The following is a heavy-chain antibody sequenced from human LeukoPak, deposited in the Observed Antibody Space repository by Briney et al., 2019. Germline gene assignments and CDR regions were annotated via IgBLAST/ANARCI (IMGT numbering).Heavy chain of an antibody. J-gene: IGHJ4*02. CDR2: MNPNSGNT. D-gene: IGHD5-12*01. V-gene: IGHV1-8*03. Sequence: GASVRVSCKASGYTFTSYDINWVRQAPGQGLEWMGWMNPNSGNTGYAQKFQGRVTITRNTSISTAYMELSSLRSEDTAVYYCARSGYDGSEDFDYWGQGTLVTVSS. CDR3: ARSGYDGSEDFDY. CDR1: GYTFTSYD.